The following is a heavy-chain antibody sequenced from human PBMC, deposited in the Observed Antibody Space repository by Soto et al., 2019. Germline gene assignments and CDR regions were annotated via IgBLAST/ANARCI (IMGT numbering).Heavy chain of an antibody. CDR3: VRDSGRPSTSIFYDALDI. CDR1: GFTFSSYW. V-gene: IGHV3-74*01. D-gene: IGHD2-2*01. J-gene: IGHJ3*02. CDR2: INSDGSST. Sequence: GGSLRLSCAASGFTFSSYWMNWVRQAPGKGLVWVSHINSDGSSTSYADSVKGRFTISRNNAKNTLYLQMNSLRTEDTAMYYCVRDSGRPSTSIFYDALDIWGHAPMVTVSS.